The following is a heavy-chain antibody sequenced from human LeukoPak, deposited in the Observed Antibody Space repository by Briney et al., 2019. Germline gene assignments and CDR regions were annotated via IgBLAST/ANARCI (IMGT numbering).Heavy chain of an antibody. CDR2: IYYSGST. Sequence: SETLSLTCTVSGGSISSSSYYWGWIRQPPGKGLEWIGSIYYSGSTYYNPSLKSRVTISVDTSKNQFSLKLSSVTAADTAVYYCARDRGEHDYWGQGTLVTVSS. CDR1: GGSISSSSYY. V-gene: IGHV4-39*07. J-gene: IGHJ4*02. D-gene: IGHD5-24*01. CDR3: ARDRGEHDY.